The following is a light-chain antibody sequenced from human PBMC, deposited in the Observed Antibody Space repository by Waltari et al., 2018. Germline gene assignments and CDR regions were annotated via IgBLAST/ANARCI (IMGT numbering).Light chain of an antibody. Sequence: SSELTQDPAVSVALGQTVRITCQGDSLRSYYASWYQQKPGQAPVLVIYGKNNRPSGIPDRFSCSSSGNTASLTITGAQAEDEADYYCNSRDSSGNRVFGGGTKLTVL. CDR3: NSRDSSGNRV. CDR1: SLRSYY. J-gene: IGLJ3*02. CDR2: GKN. V-gene: IGLV3-19*01.